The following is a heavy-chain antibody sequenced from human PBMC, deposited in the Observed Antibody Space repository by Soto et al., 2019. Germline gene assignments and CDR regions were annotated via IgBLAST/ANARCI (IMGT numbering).Heavy chain of an antibody. Sequence: QVQLQESGPGLVKPSETLSLTCTVSGGSISSYYWSWIRQPPGKGLEWIGYIYYSGSTNYNPSLKSRVTISVDTSKNQFSLKLSSVTAADTAVYYCARGRDGYTFDYWGQGTLVTVSS. CDR3: ARGRDGYTFDY. D-gene: IGHD5-12*01. V-gene: IGHV4-59*01. CDR2: IYYSGST. J-gene: IGHJ4*02. CDR1: GGSISSYY.